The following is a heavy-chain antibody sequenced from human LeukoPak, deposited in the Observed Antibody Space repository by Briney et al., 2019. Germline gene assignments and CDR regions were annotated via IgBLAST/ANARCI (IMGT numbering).Heavy chain of an antibody. CDR1: GFNFRSYS. J-gene: IGHJ6*03. Sequence: GGSLRLSCVASGFNFRSYSMNWVRQAPGKGLEWVSYIVDSSSTLYYADSVKGRFTISRDNAKNSLYLQMNSLRAEDTAVYYCARGEQLIYNYYYYMDVWGIGTTVTVSS. CDR3: ARGEQLIYNYYYYMDV. CDR2: IVDSSSTL. V-gene: IGHV3-48*01. D-gene: IGHD6-13*01.